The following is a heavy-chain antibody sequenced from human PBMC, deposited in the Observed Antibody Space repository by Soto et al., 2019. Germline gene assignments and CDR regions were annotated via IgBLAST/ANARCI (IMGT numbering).Heavy chain of an antibody. J-gene: IGHJ4*02. CDR1: GGTFSSYT. Sequence: QVQLVQSGAEVQKPGSSVKVSCKASGGTFSSYTISWVRQAPGQGLEWMGRIIPILGIANYAQKFQGRVTITADKSTSTAYMELSSLRSEDTAVYYCARDLGYCSSTSCYIGFDYWGQGTLVTVSS. D-gene: IGHD2-2*02. CDR3: ARDLGYCSSTSCYIGFDY. CDR2: IIPILGIA. V-gene: IGHV1-69*08.